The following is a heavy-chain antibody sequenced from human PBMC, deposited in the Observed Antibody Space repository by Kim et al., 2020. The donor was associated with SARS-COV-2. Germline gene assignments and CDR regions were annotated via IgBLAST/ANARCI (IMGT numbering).Heavy chain of an antibody. CDR3: ARDQNVIISRTRNYYGSGSPYRDFDY. V-gene: IGHV1-18*01. J-gene: IGHJ4*02. D-gene: IGHD3-10*01. CDR1: GYTFTSYG. Sequence: ASVKVSCKASGYTFTSYGISWVRQAPGQGLEWMGWISAYNGNTNYAQKLQGRVTMTTDTSTSTAYMELRSLRSDDTAVYYCARDQNVIISRTRNYYGSGSPYRDFDYWGQGTLVTVSS. CDR2: ISAYNGNT.